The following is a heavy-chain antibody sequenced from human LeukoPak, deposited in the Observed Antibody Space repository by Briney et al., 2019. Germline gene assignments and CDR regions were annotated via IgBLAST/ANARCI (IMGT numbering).Heavy chain of an antibody. J-gene: IGHJ4*02. CDR1: GGSIRSHY. CDR2: FYYNGNT. V-gene: IGHV4-59*08. CDR3: ARRREYSGYDYKEFDW. D-gene: IGHD5-12*01. Sequence: SETLSLTCTVSGGSIRSHYWSWIRQPPGKGLEWIGYFYYNGNTNCNPSLKSRVTISVDTSKNQFSLKLSSVTAADTAVYYCARRREYSGYDYKEFDWWGQGTLVTVSS.